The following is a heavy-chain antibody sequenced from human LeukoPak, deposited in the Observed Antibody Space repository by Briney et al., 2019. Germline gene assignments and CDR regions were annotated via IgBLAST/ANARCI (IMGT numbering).Heavy chain of an antibody. J-gene: IGHJ4*02. V-gene: IGHV3-21*01. Sequence: PGGSLRLSCAASGFTFSSYSMNWVRQAPGKGLEGVSSISRSSSYRYYADSVKGRLTISRDNAKNSLYLQMNSLRAEDTAVYYCARAGTQIAAPFDYWGQGTLVTVSS. D-gene: IGHD6-13*01. CDR1: GFTFSSYS. CDR3: ARAGTQIAAPFDY. CDR2: ISRSSSYR.